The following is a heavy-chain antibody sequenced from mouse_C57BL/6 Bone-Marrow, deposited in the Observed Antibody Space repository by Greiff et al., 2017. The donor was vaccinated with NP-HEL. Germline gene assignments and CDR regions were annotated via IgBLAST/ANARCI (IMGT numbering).Heavy chain of an antibody. CDR2: IYPRSGNT. CDR3: AREPPWSCDV. J-gene: IGHJ1*03. CDR1: GYTFTSYG. Sequence: QVQLQQSGAELARPGASVKLSCKASGYTFTSYGISWVKQRTGQGLEWIGEIYPRSGNTYYNEKFKGKATLTADKSSSTAYMELRSLTSEDSAVYFCAREPPWSCDVWGTGTTVTVSS. V-gene: IGHV1-81*01.